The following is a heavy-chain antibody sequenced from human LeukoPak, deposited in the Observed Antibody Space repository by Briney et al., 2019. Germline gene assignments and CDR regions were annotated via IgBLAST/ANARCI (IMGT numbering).Heavy chain of an antibody. CDR2: ISYDGSNK. CDR3: ARDSEDDHIAAAGY. D-gene: IGHD6-13*01. J-gene: IGHJ4*02. V-gene: IGHV3-30-3*01. CDR1: GFTFSSYA. Sequence: PGGSLRLSCAASGFTFSSYAMHWVRQAPGKGLEWVAVISYDGSNKCYADSVKGRFTISRDNSKNTLYLQMNSLRAEDTAVYYCARDSEDDHIAAAGYWGQGTLVTVSS.